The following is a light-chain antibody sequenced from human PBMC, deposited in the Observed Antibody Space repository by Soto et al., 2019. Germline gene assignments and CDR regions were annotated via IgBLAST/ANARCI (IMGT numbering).Light chain of an antibody. CDR2: KAS. Sequence: DIQLTQSPFTLSGSVGDSVTLTCRASQTISSWLAWYQQKPGKAPKLLIYKASTLKSGVPSRFSGSGSGTEFTLTISSLQPDDFATYYCQQYNSYSWTFGQGTKVDIK. V-gene: IGKV1-5*03. CDR1: QTISSW. J-gene: IGKJ1*01. CDR3: QQYNSYSWT.